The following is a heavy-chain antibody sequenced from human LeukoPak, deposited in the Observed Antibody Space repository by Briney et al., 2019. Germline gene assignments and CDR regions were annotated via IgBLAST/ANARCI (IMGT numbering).Heavy chain of an antibody. V-gene: IGHV4-39*01. CDR2: IYYSGST. D-gene: IGHD3-3*01. CDR3: ARQRDQYDFWSGYDSDI. CDR1: GGSISSSSYY. Sequence: SETLSLTCTVSGGSISSSSYYWGWIRQPPGKGLEWIGRIYYSGSTYYNPSLKSRVTISVDTSKNQFSLKLSSVTAADTAVYYCARQRDQYDFWSGYDSDIWGQGTMVTVSS. J-gene: IGHJ3*02.